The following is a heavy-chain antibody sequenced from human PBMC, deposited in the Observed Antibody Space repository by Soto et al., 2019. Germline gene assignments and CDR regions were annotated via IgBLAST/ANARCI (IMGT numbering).Heavy chain of an antibody. CDR3: ARVTGRYYYGMYV. CDR1: GGSISSGGYS. Sequence: SETLSLTCAVSGGSISSGGYSWSWVRQPPGKGLEWIGYIYHSGSTYYNPSLKSRVTISVDRSKNQFSLKLSSVTAADTAVYYCARVTGRYYYGMYVWGQGTTVPVSS. CDR2: IYHSGST. J-gene: IGHJ6*02. V-gene: IGHV4-30-2*01.